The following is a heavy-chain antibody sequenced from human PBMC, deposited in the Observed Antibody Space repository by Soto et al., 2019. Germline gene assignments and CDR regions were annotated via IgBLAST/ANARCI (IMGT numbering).Heavy chain of an antibody. J-gene: IGHJ5*02. CDR1: GGTFSSYA. CDR2: IIPIFGTA. CDR3: ARDKNVWGSYRYLGFDP. D-gene: IGHD3-16*02. V-gene: IGHV1-69*01. Sequence: QVQLVQSGAEVKNPGSSVKVSCKASGGTFSSYAISWVRQAPGQGLEWIGGIIPIFGTANYEQKFQGRVTITADEATRTAYMELSSLRSEDTAVYYCARDKNVWGSYRYLGFDPWGQGTLVTVSS.